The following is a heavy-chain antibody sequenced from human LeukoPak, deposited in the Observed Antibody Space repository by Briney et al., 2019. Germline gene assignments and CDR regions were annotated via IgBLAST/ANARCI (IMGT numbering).Heavy chain of an antibody. J-gene: IGHJ4*02. CDR1: GFTFSSYS. CDR2: ISSSSSYI. V-gene: IGHV3-21*01. D-gene: IGHD2-2*01. Sequence: GGSLRLSCAASGFTFSSYSMNWVRQAPGKGLEWVSSISSSSSYIYYADSVKGRFTISRDNAKNSLYLQMNSLRAEDTALYYCARGGPVVVPATEYWGQGTLVTVSS. CDR3: ARGGPVVVPATEY.